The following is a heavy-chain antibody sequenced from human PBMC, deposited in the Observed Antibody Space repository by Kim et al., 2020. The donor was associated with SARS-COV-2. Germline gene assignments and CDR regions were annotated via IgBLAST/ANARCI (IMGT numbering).Heavy chain of an antibody. V-gene: IGHV3-9*01. D-gene: IGHD5-18*01. CDR2: ISWNSGSI. J-gene: IGHJ3*01. CDR1: GFTFDDYA. CDR3: AKDVASGLWLQLWLRGSWGAFDL. Sequence: GGSLRLSCAASGFTFDDYAMHWVRQAPGKGLEWVSGISWNSGSIGYADSVKGRFTISRDNAKNSLYLQMNSLRAEDTALYYCAKDVASGLWLQLWLRGSWGAFDLWGRGPMVTVSS.